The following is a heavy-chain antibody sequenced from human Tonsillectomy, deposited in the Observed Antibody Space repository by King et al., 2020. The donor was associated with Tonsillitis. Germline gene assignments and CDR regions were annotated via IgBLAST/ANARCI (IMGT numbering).Heavy chain of an antibody. J-gene: IGHJ4*02. CDR1: GFTFSSYS. D-gene: IGHD3-22*01. CDR3: ARARDYYDSSGYPIAFDY. CDR2: ISSSSSYI. V-gene: IGHV3-21*01. Sequence: VQLVESGGGLVKPGGSLRLSCAASGFTFSSYSMNWVRQAPGKGLEWVSSISSSSSYIYYADSVKGRFTFSRDNAKNSLYLQMNSLRAEDTAVYYCARARDYYDSSGYPIAFDYWGQGTLVTVSS.